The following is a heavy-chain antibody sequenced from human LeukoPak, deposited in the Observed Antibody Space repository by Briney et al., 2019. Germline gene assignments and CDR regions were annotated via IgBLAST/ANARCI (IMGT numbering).Heavy chain of an antibody. Sequence: SVKVSCKASGGTFSSYAISWVRQAPGQGLEWMGGIIPIFGTANYAQKFQGRVAITADESTSTAYMELSSLRSEDTAVYYCASQLNSVVAAFEYFQHWGQGTLVTVSS. CDR1: GGTFSSYA. CDR3: ASQLNSVVAAFEYFQH. V-gene: IGHV1-69*01. D-gene: IGHD2-15*01. J-gene: IGHJ1*01. CDR2: IIPIFGTA.